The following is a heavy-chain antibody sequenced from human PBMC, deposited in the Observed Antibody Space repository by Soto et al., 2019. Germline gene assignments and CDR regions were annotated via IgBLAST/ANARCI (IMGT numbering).Heavy chain of an antibody. V-gene: IGHV3-73*01. CDR2: IRSKANSYAT. J-gene: IGHJ4*02. CDR1: GFTFSGSA. CDR3: TRIGGSYAN. D-gene: IGHD1-26*01. Sequence: EVQLVESGGGLVQPGGSLKLSCAASGFTFSGSAMHWVRQASGKGLEWVGRIRSKANSYATAYAASVKGRFTISRDDSKNTAYLPMNSLKTEDTAVYYCTRIGGSYANWGQGTLVTVSS.